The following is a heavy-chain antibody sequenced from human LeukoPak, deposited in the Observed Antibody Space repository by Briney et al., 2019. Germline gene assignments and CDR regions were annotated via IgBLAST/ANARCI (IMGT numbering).Heavy chain of an antibody. V-gene: IGHV3-53*04. Sequence: GGSLRLSCAASGFTVSGNYMSWVRQAPGKGLEWVSVIYSGGSTYYADSVKGRFTISRRNSKNTLYLQMNSLRAEDTAVYYCARVPLRTHYYYYYGMDVWGQGTTVTVSS. CDR2: IYSGGST. CDR3: ARVPLRTHYYYYYGMDV. CDR1: GFTVSGNY. D-gene: IGHD5-12*01. J-gene: IGHJ6*02.